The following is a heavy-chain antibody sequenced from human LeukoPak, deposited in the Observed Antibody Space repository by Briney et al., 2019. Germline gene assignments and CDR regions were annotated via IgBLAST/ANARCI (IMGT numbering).Heavy chain of an antibody. V-gene: IGHV4-59*08. CDR2: IYYSGST. Sequence: PSETLSLTCTVSGGSISSYYWSWIRQPPGKGLEWIGYIYYSGSTNYNPSLKSRVTISVDTSKNQFSLKLSSVTAADTAVYYCARLYSGITIFGVVTPNWFDPWGQGTLVTVSS. D-gene: IGHD3-3*01. J-gene: IGHJ5*02. CDR1: GGSISSYY. CDR3: ARLYSGITIFGVVTPNWFDP.